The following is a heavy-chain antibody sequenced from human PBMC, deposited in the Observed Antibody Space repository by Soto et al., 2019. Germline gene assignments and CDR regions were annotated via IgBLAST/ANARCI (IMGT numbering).Heavy chain of an antibody. CDR2: IYYSGST. V-gene: IGHV4-59*01. D-gene: IGHD4-17*01. CDR3: ARASHDYGGNSAFLDY. Sequence: SETLSNTCTVTVCSISNYYWSWIRKHQGKGKKWIGYIYYSGSTNYNLSLKSRVTISVDTSKIQFSLKLSSVTAADTAVYYCARASHDYGGNSAFLDYWGQGTLVTVSS. CDR1: VCSISNYY. J-gene: IGHJ4*02.